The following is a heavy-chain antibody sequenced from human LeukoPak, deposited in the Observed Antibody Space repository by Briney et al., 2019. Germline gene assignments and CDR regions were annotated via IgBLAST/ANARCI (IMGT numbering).Heavy chain of an antibody. CDR3: ARDYCSGGSCYSGY. V-gene: IGHV3-53*01. Sequence: GGSLRLSCAASGFTVSSNYMSWVRQAPGKGLEWVSVIYSGGSTYYADSVKGRFTISRDNSKNTLYLQMNSLRAEDTAVYYCARDYCSGGSCYSGYWGQGTLVTVSS. CDR2: IYSGGST. D-gene: IGHD2-15*01. J-gene: IGHJ4*02. CDR1: GFTVSSNY.